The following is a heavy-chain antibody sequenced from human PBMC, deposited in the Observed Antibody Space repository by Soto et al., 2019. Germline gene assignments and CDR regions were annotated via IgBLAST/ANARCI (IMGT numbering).Heavy chain of an antibody. CDR3: ARAKLCNTLSCPHSFDT. J-gene: IGHJ4*02. CDR1: GGSINTNNW. V-gene: IGHV4-4*02. D-gene: IGHD2-2*01. CDR2: VYHSGSS. Sequence: QVQLQESGPGLVNASGTLSLTCGVSGGSINTNNWWSWLRQPPGQGLEWIAEVYHSGSSNYNPSLKNRLSISVVTSKNQFSLRLTSVTAADSAVYYCARAKLCNTLSCPHSFDTWGQGTLVSVSS.